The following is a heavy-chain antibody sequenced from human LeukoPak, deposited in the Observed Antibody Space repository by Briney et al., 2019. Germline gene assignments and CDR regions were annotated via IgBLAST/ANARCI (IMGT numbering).Heavy chain of an antibody. D-gene: IGHD2-2*01. CDR3: ARYRGTSLYYYYYGMDV. V-gene: IGHV4-34*01. J-gene: IGHJ6*02. CDR2: IKHTGST. Sequence: SETLSLTCAVYGGSFNGYYWSWIRQPPGKGLEWIGEIKHTGSTNYNPSLKSRVTISVDTSKIQFSLKLSSVTAADTAVYYCARYRGTSLYYYYYGMDVWGQGTTVTVSS. CDR1: GGSFNGYY.